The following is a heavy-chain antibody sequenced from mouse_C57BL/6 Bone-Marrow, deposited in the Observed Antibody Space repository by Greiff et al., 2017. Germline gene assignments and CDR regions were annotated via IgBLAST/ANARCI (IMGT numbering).Heavy chain of an antibody. V-gene: IGHV1-64*01. J-gene: IGHJ3*01. Sequence: QVQLQQPGAELVKPGASVKLSCKASGYTFTSYWMHWVKQRPGQGLEWIGMIHPNSGSTNYNEKLKSKATLTVYKSSSTAYMQLRSLASEDSAVYYGARMGLRRAFACWGRGTLGTVSA. CDR3: ARMGLRRAFAC. CDR2: IHPNSGST. CDR1: GYTFTSYW.